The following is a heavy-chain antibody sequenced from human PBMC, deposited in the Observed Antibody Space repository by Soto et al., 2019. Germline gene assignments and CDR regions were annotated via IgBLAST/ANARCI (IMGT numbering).Heavy chain of an antibody. CDR1: GFTFSSYG. CDR3: AKPRDYGGNSFGFDL. J-gene: IGHJ2*01. Sequence: QVQLVESGGGVVQAGRSLRLSCAASGFTFSSYGMHWVRQAPGKGLEWVAVISYDGSNKYYADSVKGRFTISRDNSKNTLYLQMNSLRAEDTAVYYCAKPRDYGGNSFGFDLWGRGTLVTVSS. CDR2: ISYDGSNK. D-gene: IGHD4-17*01. V-gene: IGHV3-30*18.